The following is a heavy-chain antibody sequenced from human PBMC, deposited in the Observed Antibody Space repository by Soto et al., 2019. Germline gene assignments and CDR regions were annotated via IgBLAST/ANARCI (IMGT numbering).Heavy chain of an antibody. D-gene: IGHD2-15*01. CDR1: GGSISSGGYS. J-gene: IGHJ6*02. CDR3: ARAFSGYHYYGMDV. CDR2: IYHSGST. Sequence: QLQLQESGSGLVKPSQTLSLTCAVSGGSISSGGYSWSWIRQPPGKGLEWLGYIYHSGSTYYNPSLKSRVTISVDRSKNQFSLKLSSVTAADTAVYYCARAFSGYHYYGMDVWGQGTTVTVSS. V-gene: IGHV4-30-2*01.